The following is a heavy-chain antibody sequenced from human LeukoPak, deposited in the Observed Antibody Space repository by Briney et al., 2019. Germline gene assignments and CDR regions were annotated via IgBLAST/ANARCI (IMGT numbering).Heavy chain of an antibody. CDR3: AKGLPYYYESSGYYPFDY. J-gene: IGHJ4*02. CDR1: GFTFSSYA. D-gene: IGHD3-22*01. Sequence: PGGSLRLSCAASGFTFSSYAMSWVRQAPGKGLEWVSAISGSGGSTYYADSVKGRFTISRDNSKNTLYLQMNSLRAEDTAVYYCAKGLPYYYESSGYYPFDYWGQGTLVTVSS. V-gene: IGHV3-23*01. CDR2: ISGSGGST.